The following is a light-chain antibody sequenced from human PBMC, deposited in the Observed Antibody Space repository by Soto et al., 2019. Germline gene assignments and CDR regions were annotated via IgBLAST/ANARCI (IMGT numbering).Light chain of an antibody. CDR1: RSINSN. V-gene: IGKV3-15*01. CDR2: EAS. Sequence: IVMTQSPATLSVSPGERATLSCRASRSINSNLAWYQQKPGQAPRLFMYEASTRATGVPARFSGSGSGTEFTLTISSLQSEDFAVYYCQQYHFWWTFGQGTKVEI. J-gene: IGKJ1*01. CDR3: QQYHFWWT.